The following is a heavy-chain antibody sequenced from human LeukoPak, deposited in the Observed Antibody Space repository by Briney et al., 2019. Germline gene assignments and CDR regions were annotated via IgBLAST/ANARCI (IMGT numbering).Heavy chain of an antibody. CDR2: IYPGDSDT. D-gene: IGHD5-24*01. Sequence: KCGESLKISCKGSGYSFSTYWIAWVRQMPGKGLEWMGIIYPGDSDTRYSPSFQGQVTISVDKSISTAYLQWSSLKASDTAMYYCASRKKGMATAGFDYWGQGTLVTVSS. J-gene: IGHJ4*02. CDR1: GYSFSTYW. CDR3: ASRKKGMATAGFDY. V-gene: IGHV5-51*01.